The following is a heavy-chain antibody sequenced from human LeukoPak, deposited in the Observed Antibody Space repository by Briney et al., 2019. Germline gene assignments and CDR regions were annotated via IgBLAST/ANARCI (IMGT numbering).Heavy chain of an antibody. J-gene: IGHJ6*04. Sequence: PGGSLRLSCAASGFTFSRYDMHWVRQAPGKGLEWVAGLSTHSEHMYYVGSVKGRFIISRDNAKNSLYLQMNSLRAEDTAVYYCAELGITMIGGVWGKGTTVTISS. CDR1: GFTFSRYD. CDR2: LSTHSEHM. D-gene: IGHD3-10*02. CDR3: AELGITMIGGV. V-gene: IGHV3-33*05.